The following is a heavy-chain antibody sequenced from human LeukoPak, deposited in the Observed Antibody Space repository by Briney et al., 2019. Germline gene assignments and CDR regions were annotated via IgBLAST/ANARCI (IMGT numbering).Heavy chain of an antibody. D-gene: IGHD3-22*01. V-gene: IGHV3-7*03. CDR1: GFTFSSYW. CDR2: IKQDGSEK. CDR3: ARVAPRSAWTSSHYYDSSGRYQHRGAFDI. Sequence: QPGGSLRLSCAASGFTFSSYWMSWVRQAPGKGLEWVANIKQDGSEKYYVDSVKGRFTISRDNAKNSLYLQMNSLRAEDTAVYYCARVAPRSAWTSSHYYDSSGRYQHRGAFDIWGQGTMVTVSS. J-gene: IGHJ3*02.